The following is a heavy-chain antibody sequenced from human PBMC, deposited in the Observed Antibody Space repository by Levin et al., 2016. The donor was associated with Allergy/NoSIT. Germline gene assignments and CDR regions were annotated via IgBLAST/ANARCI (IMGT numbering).Heavy chain of an antibody. J-gene: IGHJ6*02. CDR3: ASAYEYVWGYNMDV. Sequence: VRQAPGKGLEWVSVIYSGGGTYYADSVKGRFSISRDNSKNTLYLQMNSLRVEDTGVYYCASAYEYVWGYNMDVWGQGTTVTVSS. CDR2: IYSGGGT. D-gene: IGHD3-16*01. V-gene: IGHV3-66*01.